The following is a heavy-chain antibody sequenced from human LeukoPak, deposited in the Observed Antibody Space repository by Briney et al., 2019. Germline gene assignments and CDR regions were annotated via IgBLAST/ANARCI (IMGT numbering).Heavy chain of an antibody. CDR2: LSGSGDGQ. CDR1: GITLSNYG. Sequence: GGSLRLSCAVSGITLSNYGMSWVRQAPGKGLEWVSGLSGSGDGQFYADSVEGRFTISRDIFNNIWYLQMNSLRAEDTAVYYCAKGCQCPSGLSSWFDPRGQGTLVAVSS. CDR3: AKGCQCPSGLSSWFDP. V-gene: IGHV3-23*01. D-gene: IGHD1-14*01. J-gene: IGHJ5*02.